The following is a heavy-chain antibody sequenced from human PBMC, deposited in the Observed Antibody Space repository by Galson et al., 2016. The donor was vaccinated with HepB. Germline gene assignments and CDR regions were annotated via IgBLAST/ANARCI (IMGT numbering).Heavy chain of an antibody. Sequence: SLRLCCAASGFTVGNTYMSWVRQFPGKGLECVSVIFSGGTTFYADSVMGRFTISRDNAKNTLYLQMRNLRAEDSALYYCARDSGYNEHGGFDDWGQGTLVTVSS. J-gene: IGHJ4*02. CDR2: IFSGGTT. D-gene: IGHD5-24*01. V-gene: IGHV3-66*02. CDR1: GFTVGNTY. CDR3: ARDSGYNEHGGFDD.